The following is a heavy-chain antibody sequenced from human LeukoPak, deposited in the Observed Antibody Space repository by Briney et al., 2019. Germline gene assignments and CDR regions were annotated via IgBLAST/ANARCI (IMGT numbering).Heavy chain of an antibody. D-gene: IGHD3-22*01. Sequence: GGPLRLSCAASGFTFTSYSMNWVRQAPGKGLEWVSSISSSSSYIYYADSVKGRFTISRDNAKNTLYLQMNSLRAEDTAVYYCARRGYYGNYFDYWGQGTLVTVSS. CDR1: GFTFTSYS. J-gene: IGHJ4*02. CDR2: ISSSSSYI. CDR3: ARRGYYGNYFDY. V-gene: IGHV3-21*01.